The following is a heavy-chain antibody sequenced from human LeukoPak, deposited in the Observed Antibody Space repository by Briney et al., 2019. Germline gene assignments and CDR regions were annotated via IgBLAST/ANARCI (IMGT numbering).Heavy chain of an antibody. V-gene: IGHV1-3*01. Sequence: ASVKVSCKASGYTFTSYAMHWVRQAPGQRLEWMGWINAGNGNTKYSQKFQGRVTITRDTSASTAYMELSSLRSGDTAVYYCARETSEDYDILTGYLSWGQGTLVTVSS. J-gene: IGHJ5*02. D-gene: IGHD3-9*01. CDR1: GYTFTSYA. CDR3: ARETSEDYDILTGYLS. CDR2: INAGNGNT.